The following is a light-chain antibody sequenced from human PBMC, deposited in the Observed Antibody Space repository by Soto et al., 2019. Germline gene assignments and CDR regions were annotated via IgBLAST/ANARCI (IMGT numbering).Light chain of an antibody. CDR2: KAS. CDR3: QQYNSYPIA. V-gene: IGKV1-5*03. Sequence: DIQMTQSRSTLSASVGDRVTITCRASQSISSWLAWYQQKPGKAPKLLIYKASSLESGVPSRFSGSGSGTEFTLTISSLQPDDFATYYCQQYNSYPIAFGQGTKVDIK. J-gene: IGKJ1*01. CDR1: QSISSW.